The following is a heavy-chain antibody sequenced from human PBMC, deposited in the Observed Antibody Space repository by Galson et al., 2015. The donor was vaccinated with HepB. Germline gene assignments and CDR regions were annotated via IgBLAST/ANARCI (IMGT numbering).Heavy chain of an antibody. J-gene: IGHJ1*01. D-gene: IGHD4-17*01. V-gene: IGHV1-46*03. CDR3: ARDYPTTVTYGLLQH. Sequence: SVKVSCKASGYTFTSYCMHWVRQAPGQGLEWMGIINPSGGSTSYAQKFQGRVTMTRDTSTSTVYMELSSLRSEDTAVYYCARDYPTTVTYGLLQHWGQGTPVTVSS. CDR2: INPSGGST. CDR1: GYTFTSYC.